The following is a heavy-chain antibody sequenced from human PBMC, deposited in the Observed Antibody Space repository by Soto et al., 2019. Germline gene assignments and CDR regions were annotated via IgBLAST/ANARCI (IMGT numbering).Heavy chain of an antibody. J-gene: IGHJ6*03. CDR1: GFTFSSYS. CDR3: AKEPNYNYYYYSLGV. Sequence: PGGSLRLSCAASGFTFSSYSMSWVRQAPGKGLDWVSAISVVGGSTYYADSVKGRFTISRENSKDTLYLQMNSLRAEDTAVYYFAKEPNYNYYYYSLGVWGQGNSVTVPS. D-gene: IGHD1-7*01. CDR2: ISVVGGST. V-gene: IGHV3-23*01.